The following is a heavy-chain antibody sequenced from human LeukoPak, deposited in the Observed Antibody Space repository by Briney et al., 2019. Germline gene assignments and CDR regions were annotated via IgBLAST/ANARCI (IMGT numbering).Heavy chain of an antibody. CDR3: AIPPTGELELEGHAFGI. D-gene: IGHD1-7*01. J-gene: IGHJ3*02. CDR2: FDPEDGET. Sequence: ASVKVSCKVSGYTLTELSMHWVRQAPGKGLEWMGGFDPEDGETIYAQKFQGRVTMTEDTSTDTAYMELSSLRSEDTAVYYCAIPPTGELELEGHAFGIWGQGTMVTVSS. V-gene: IGHV1-24*01. CDR1: GYTLTELS.